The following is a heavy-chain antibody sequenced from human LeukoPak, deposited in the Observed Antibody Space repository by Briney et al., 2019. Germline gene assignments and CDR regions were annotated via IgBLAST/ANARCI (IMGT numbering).Heavy chain of an antibody. J-gene: IGHJ4*02. CDR3: ARVRGPFDY. D-gene: IGHD5-24*01. Sequence: SETLSLTCTVSGGSISSYYWSWIRQPPGKGLEWIGYIYYSGSTSYNPSLKSRVTISVDTSKNQFSLKLSSVTAADTAVYYCARVRGPFDYWGQGTLVTVSS. CDR1: GGSISSYY. V-gene: IGHV4-59*01. CDR2: IYYSGST.